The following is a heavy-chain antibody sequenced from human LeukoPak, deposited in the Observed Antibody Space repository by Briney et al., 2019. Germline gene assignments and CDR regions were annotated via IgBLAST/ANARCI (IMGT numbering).Heavy chain of an antibody. Sequence: PSETLSLTCTVSGGSISSYYWSWIRQPPGEGLEWIGYIYYSGSTNYNPSLKSRVTISVDTSKNQFSLKLSSVTAADTAVYYCARGFDWPVIDYWRQGTLVTVSS. CDR1: GGSISSYY. D-gene: IGHD3-9*01. V-gene: IGHV4-59*01. CDR2: IYYSGST. J-gene: IGHJ4*02. CDR3: ARGFDWPVIDY.